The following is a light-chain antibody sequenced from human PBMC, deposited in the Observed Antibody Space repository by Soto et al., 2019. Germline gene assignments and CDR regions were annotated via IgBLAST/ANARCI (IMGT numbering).Light chain of an antibody. CDR1: QRIASY. CDR2: GAS. CDR3: QQSYTTPVT. Sequence: DIQMTQSPSSLSASIGDRVTITCRASQRIASYLNWYQQKPGKAPKLLIYGASTLQSGVTSRFSGGGSETDVSLTISSPQPADFATYYYQQSYTTPVTFRQGTRLEIK. V-gene: IGKV1-39*01. J-gene: IGKJ5*01.